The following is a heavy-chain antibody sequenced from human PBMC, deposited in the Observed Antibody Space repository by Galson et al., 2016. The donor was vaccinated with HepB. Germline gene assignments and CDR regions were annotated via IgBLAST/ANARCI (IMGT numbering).Heavy chain of an antibody. V-gene: IGHV3-23*01. D-gene: IGHD1-1*01. CDR1: GFTFSNFA. J-gene: IGHJ5*02. CDR3: AKDSDRTTLNWFDP. CDR2: ISYSGGFT. Sequence: SLRLSCAASGFTFSNFAMSWVRQPPGKGLEWVSGISYSGGFTFYADSVKGRFTISRDNTKNTLYLQLNSLSVEDTALYYCAKDSDRTTLNWFDPWGQGTLVTVSA.